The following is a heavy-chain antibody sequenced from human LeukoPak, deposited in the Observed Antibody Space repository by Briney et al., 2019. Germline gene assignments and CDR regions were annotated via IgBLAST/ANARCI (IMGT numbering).Heavy chain of an antibody. J-gene: IGHJ4*02. CDR1: GYTFTSYY. CDR2: INPDSGVT. Sequence: ASVKVSCKASGYTFTSYYMHWVRQAPGQGLEWMGRINPDSGVTNYAQKFQGRVTMTRDTSISTAYMELSGLRSDDTAVYYCATNSRTDLDYWGQGTLVTVSS. D-gene: IGHD4-23*01. V-gene: IGHV1-2*06. CDR3: ATNSRTDLDY.